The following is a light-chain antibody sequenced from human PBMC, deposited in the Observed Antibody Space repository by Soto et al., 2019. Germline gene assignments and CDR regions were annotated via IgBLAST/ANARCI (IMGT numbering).Light chain of an antibody. CDR3: HLYNIRPYT. Sequence: EIVLTQSPATLSLFPGERATLSCRASQSITSNLAWYQQKPGQAPRLLIYAASTRATGIPARFSASGSGTEFTLTISSLQSDDYGVYYCHLYNIRPYTFGQGTKLEI. V-gene: IGKV3-15*01. CDR2: AAS. J-gene: IGKJ2*01. CDR1: QSITSN.